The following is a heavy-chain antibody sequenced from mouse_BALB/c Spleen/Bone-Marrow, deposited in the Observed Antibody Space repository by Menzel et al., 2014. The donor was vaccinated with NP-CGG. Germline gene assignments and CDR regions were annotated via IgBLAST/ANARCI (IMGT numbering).Heavy chain of an antibody. D-gene: IGHD1-1*01. CDR2: IWAGGST. V-gene: IGHV2-9*02. J-gene: IGHJ4*01. Sequence: VHLVESGPGLVAPSQSLSITCTVSGFSLTSYGLHWVRPPPGKVLEWLGVIWAGGSTNYNSALMSRLSISKDNSKSQVFLKMNSLQTDDTAMYYCARGSYYEGAMDYWGQGTSVTVSS. CDR3: ARGSYYEGAMDY. CDR1: GFSLTSYG.